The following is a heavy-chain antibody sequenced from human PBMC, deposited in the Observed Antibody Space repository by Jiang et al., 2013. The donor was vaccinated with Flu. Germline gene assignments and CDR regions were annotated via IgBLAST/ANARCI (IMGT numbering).Heavy chain of an antibody. J-gene: IGHJ6*02. CDR1: GYTFTSYA. CDR2: INAGNGNT. D-gene: IGHD6-13*01. Sequence: SGAEVKKPGASVKVSCKASGYTFTSYAMHWVRQAPGQRLEWMGWINAGNGNTKYSQKFQGRVTITRDTSASTAYMELSSLRSEDTAVYYCARVQQLVRYAFPNLRPYYYYGMDVWGQGTTVTVSS. V-gene: IGHV1-3*01. CDR3: ARVQQLVRYAFPNLRPYYYYGMDV.